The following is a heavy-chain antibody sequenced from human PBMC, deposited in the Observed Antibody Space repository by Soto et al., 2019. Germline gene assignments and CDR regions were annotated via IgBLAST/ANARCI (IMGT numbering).Heavy chain of an antibody. V-gene: IGHV4-39*01. D-gene: IGHD3-16*02. Sequence: SETLSLTCTVSGGSISSSSYYWGWVRPPPGKGLEWIGSIYYSGSTYYNPSLKSRVTISVDTSKNQFSLKLSSVTAADTAVYYCAAGVDYVWGSYRYYYYGMDVWGQGTTVT. CDR2: IYYSGST. J-gene: IGHJ6*02. CDR3: AAGVDYVWGSYRYYYYGMDV. CDR1: GGSISSSSYY.